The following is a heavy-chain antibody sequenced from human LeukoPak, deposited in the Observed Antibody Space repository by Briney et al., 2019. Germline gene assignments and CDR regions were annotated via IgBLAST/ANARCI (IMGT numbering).Heavy chain of an antibody. CDR3: TTDTMVRGVNGY. CDR1: GFTFSNAW. CDR2: IKSKTDGGTT. Sequence: GGSLRLSCAASGFTFSNAWMSWVRQAPGKGLEWVGRIKSKTDGGTTDYAAPVKGRFTISRDDSKNTLYLQMNSLKIEDTAVYYCTTDTMVRGVNGYWGQGTLVTVSS. V-gene: IGHV3-15*01. D-gene: IGHD3-10*01. J-gene: IGHJ4*02.